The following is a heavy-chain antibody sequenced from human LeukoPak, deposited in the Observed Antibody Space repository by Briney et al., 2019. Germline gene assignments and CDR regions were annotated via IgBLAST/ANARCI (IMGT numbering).Heavy chain of an antibody. CDR3: ASTPYYDFWSGYLESDY. CDR1: GFTFSTYA. CDR2: IGGSGGST. D-gene: IGHD3-3*01. J-gene: IGHJ4*02. V-gene: IGHV3-23*01. Sequence: GGSLRLSCAASGFTFSTYAMSWVRQAPGKGLEWVSGIGGSGGSTYYADSVKGRFTISRDNSKNTLYLQMNSLRAEDTAVYYCASTPYYDFWSGYLESDYWGQGTLVTVSS.